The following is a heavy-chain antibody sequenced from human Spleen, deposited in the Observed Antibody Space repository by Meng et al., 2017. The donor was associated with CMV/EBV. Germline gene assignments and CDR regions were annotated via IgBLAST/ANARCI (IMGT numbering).Heavy chain of an antibody. CDR2: SYYTGA. V-gene: IGHV4-31*03. Sequence: SETLSLTCTVSGGPIKNPNYYWSWNRHQPGKGLEWLGYSYYTGAYYNPSLASRIFISLDSSNNRYSLTLRDVTAADTALYFCARGVPYSGAHWFDPWGQGTLVTVSS. J-gene: IGHJ5*02. D-gene: IGHD6-25*01. CDR3: ARGVPYSGAHWFDP. CDR1: GGPIKNPNYY.